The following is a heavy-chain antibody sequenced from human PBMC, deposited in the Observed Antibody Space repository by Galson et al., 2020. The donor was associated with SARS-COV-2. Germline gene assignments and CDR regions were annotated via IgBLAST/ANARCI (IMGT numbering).Heavy chain of an antibody. J-gene: IGHJ3*02. D-gene: IGHD3-16*01. V-gene: IGHV1-8*01. CDR2: MDPNSGKA. CDR3: AREGGPKAFDM. Sequence: ASVKVSCKTSGYTFISYNINWVRQAPGQGLEWVGWMDPNSGKAGSSQKFQGRVTMTSTTSISTASMELSSLRSEDTAVYYCAREGGPKAFDMWGQGTLVIVSS. CDR1: GYTFISYN.